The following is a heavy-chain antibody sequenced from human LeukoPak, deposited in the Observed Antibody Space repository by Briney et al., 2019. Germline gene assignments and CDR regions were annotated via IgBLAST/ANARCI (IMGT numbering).Heavy chain of an antibody. V-gene: IGHV1-24*01. Sequence: VASVKVSCKVSGYTLTELSMHWVRQAPGKGLEWVGGFDPEDGETIYAQKFQGRVTMTRDTSTSTVYMELSSLRSEDTAVYYCARDMYAVTRNNWFDPWGQGTLVTVSS. CDR2: FDPEDGET. CDR3: ARDMYAVTRNNWFDP. CDR1: GYTLTELS. J-gene: IGHJ5*02. D-gene: IGHD4-17*01.